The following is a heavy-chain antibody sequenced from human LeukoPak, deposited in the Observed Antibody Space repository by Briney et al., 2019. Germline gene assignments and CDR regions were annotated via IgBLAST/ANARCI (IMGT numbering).Heavy chain of an antibody. CDR3: AREYRGTGEGGLFDY. CDR1: GLTVSSNS. CDR2: IYSGGST. Sequence: GGSLRLSCAASGLTVSSNSMSWVRQAPGKGLEWVSFIYSGGSTYYADSVKGRFTISRDNSKNTLYLQMNSLRADDTAVYYCAREYRGTGEGGLFDYWGQGTLVTVSS. J-gene: IGHJ4*02. D-gene: IGHD2-8*02. V-gene: IGHV3-53*01.